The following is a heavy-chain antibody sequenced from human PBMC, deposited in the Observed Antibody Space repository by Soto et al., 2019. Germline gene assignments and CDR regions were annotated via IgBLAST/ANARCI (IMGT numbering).Heavy chain of an antibody. J-gene: IGHJ4*02. CDR3: ARVADCSGGRCYFSVHY. V-gene: IGHV4-30-4*01. D-gene: IGHD2-15*01. CDR2: IYYSGST. Sequence: QVQLQESGPGLVKPSQTLSLTCTVSGGSISSGDYYWSWIRQPPGKGLEWIGYIYYSGSTYYNPSLKSRVTLSVDTSKNPFSLELSSVTAADTAVYYCARVADCSGGRCYFSVHYWGQGTLVTVSS. CDR1: GGSISSGDYY.